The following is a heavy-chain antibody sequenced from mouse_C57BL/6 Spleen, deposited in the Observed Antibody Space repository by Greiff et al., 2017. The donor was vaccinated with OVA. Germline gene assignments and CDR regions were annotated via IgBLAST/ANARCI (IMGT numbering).Heavy chain of an antibody. V-gene: IGHV1-80*01. J-gene: IGHJ4*01. Sequence: QVQLQQSGAELVKPGASVKISCKASGYAFSSYWMNWVKQRPGKGLEWIGQIYPGDGDTNYNGKFKGKATMTADKSSSTAYMQLSSLTSEYSAVYFCARSALTTVGAGDAMDYWGQGTSVTVSS. CDR1: GYAFSSYW. CDR2: IYPGDGDT. CDR3: ARSALTTVGAGDAMDY. D-gene: IGHD1-1*01.